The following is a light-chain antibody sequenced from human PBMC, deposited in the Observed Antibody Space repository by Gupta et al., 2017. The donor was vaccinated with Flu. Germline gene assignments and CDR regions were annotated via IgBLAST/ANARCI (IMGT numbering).Light chain of an antibody. CDR1: SGHSSYA. CDR2: LNSDGSH. CDR3: QTWGTGGV. Sequence: QLVLTQSPSASPSLGASVKLTCTLSSGHSSYAIAWHQQQPEKGPRYLMKLNSDGSHSKGDGIPDRFSGSSSGAERYXTXSSLQSXDEADYDCQTWGTGGVFGGGTKLTVX. V-gene: IGLV4-69*01. J-gene: IGLJ3*02.